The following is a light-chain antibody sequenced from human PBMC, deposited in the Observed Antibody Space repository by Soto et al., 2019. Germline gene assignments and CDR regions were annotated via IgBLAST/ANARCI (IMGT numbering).Light chain of an antibody. Sequence: DIVMTQSPLSLPVIPGEPASISCRSSQSLLHSNGYNYLDWYLQKPGQSPQLLIYLGSNRASGVPDRFSGSGSGTDFTLKISRVEAEDVGVYYCMQTRQTPRTFGQGTKVEIQ. V-gene: IGKV2-28*01. CDR3: MQTRQTPRT. J-gene: IGKJ1*01. CDR2: LGS. CDR1: QSLLHSNGYNY.